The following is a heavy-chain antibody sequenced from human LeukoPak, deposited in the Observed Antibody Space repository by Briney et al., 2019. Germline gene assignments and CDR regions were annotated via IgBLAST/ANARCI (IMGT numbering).Heavy chain of an antibody. Sequence: ASVKVSCKASGYTFTGYYMHWVRQAPGQGLEWMGWINPNRGGTNYAQKFQGRVTMTRDTSISTAYMELSRLRSDDTAVYYCARDTGGSGSYLYWGQGTLVTVSS. V-gene: IGHV1-2*02. D-gene: IGHD3-10*01. CDR2: INPNRGGT. J-gene: IGHJ4*02. CDR1: GYTFTGYY. CDR3: ARDTGGSGSYLY.